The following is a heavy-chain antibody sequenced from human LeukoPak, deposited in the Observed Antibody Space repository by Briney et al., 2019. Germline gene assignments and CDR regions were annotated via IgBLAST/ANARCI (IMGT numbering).Heavy chain of an antibody. CDR1: GGSISSSSYY. D-gene: IGHD6-13*01. CDR3: AREEYSSDWYGHDS. Sequence: SETLSLTCTVSGGSISSSSYYWGWIRQPPGKGLEWIGSIYYSGSTFDNPSLKSRVTLSVDTSKNQFSLRLTSVTAADTAFYYCAREEYSSDWYGHDSWGQGTLVTVSS. J-gene: IGHJ4*02. CDR2: IYYSGST. V-gene: IGHV4-39*07.